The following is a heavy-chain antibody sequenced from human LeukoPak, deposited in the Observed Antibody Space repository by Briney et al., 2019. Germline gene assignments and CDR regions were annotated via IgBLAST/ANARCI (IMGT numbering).Heavy chain of an antibody. CDR3: ARVRYYYDSSGYSRGRTRWFDP. D-gene: IGHD3-22*01. V-gene: IGHV3-7*01. J-gene: IGHJ5*02. CDR2: IKQDGSEK. Sequence: PGGSLRLSCAASGFTFSSYEMNWVRQAPGKGLEWVANIKQDGSEKYYVDSVKGRFTISRDNAKNSLYLQMNSLRAEDTAVYYCARVRYYYDSSGYSRGRTRWFDPWGQGTLVTVSS. CDR1: GFTFSSYE.